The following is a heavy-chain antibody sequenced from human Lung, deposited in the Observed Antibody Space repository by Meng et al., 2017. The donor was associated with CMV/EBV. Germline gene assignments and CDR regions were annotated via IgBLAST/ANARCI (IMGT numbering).Heavy chain of an antibody. Sequence: SVXVSCKVSGYISRTSVISWVRQAPGQGLEWMGGVNFMLGRTSYGQKFQGRVTMTTDTSATTAHMELHSLTSEDTAVYYCARSRVSSTSSSRPPTYGMDVWGQGTTVTVSS. D-gene: IGHD2-2*01. CDR2: VNFMLGRT. J-gene: IGHJ6*02. CDR3: ARSRVSSTSSSRPPTYGMDV. CDR1: GYISRTSV. V-gene: IGHV1-69*10.